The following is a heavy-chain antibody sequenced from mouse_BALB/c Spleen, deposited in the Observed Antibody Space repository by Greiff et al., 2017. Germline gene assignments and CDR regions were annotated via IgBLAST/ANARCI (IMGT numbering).Heavy chain of an antibody. J-gene: IGHJ4*01. D-gene: IGHD4-1*01. V-gene: IGHV1S29*02. Sequence: EVQGVESGPELVKPGASVKISCKASGYTFTDYNMHWVKQSHGKSLEWIGYIYPYNGGTGYNQKFKSKATLTVDNSSSTAYMELRSLTSEDSAVYYCARVWEWAMDYWGQGTSVTVSS. CDR2: IYPYNGGT. CDR3: ARVWEWAMDY. CDR1: GYTFTDYN.